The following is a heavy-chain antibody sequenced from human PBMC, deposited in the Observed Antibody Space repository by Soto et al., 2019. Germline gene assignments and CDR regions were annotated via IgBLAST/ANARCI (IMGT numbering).Heavy chain of an antibody. Sequence: GGSLRLSCAASGFTFSSYAMHWVRQAPGKGLEYVSAISSNGGSTYYANSVKGRFTISRDNSKNTLYLQMGSLRAEDMAVYYCARGVTTVTYYHMDVWGKGTTVTVS. V-gene: IGHV3-64*01. J-gene: IGHJ6*03. D-gene: IGHD4-17*01. CDR3: ARGVTTVTYYHMDV. CDR1: GFTFSSYA. CDR2: ISSNGGST.